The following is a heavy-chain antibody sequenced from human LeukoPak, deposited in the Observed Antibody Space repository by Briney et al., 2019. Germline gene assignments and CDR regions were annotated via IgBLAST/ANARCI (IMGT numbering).Heavy chain of an antibody. V-gene: IGHV1-46*01. J-gene: IGHJ4*02. D-gene: IGHD3-22*01. CDR2: INPSGGST. CDR1: GYTFTNYY. Sequence: ASVKVSCKESGYTFTNYYMHRVRQAPGQGLEWMGIINPSGGSTNYAQKFQGRVTMTRDTSTSTVYMELSSLRSEDTGVYYCARSYYYDSSGYYPPFFDYWGQGTLVTVSS. CDR3: ARSYYYDSSGYYPPFFDY.